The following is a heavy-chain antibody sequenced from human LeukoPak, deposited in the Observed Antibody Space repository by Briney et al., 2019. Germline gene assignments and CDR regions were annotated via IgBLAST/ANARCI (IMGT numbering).Heavy chain of an antibody. D-gene: IGHD2-15*01. CDR2: INTNTGNP. V-gene: IGHV7-4-1*02. Sequence: GASVKVSCKASGYTFTSYAMNWVRQAPGQGLEWMGWINTNTGNPTYAQGFTGRFVFSLDTSVSTAYLQISSLKAEDTAVYYCAREGGDIVVVVAANDAFDIWGQGTMVTVSS. J-gene: IGHJ3*02. CDR3: AREGGDIVVVVAANDAFDI. CDR1: GYTFTSYA.